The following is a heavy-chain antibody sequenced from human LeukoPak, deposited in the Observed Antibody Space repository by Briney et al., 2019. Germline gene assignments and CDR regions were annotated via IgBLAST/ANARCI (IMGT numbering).Heavy chain of an antibody. CDR2: INPSGGST. CDR3: ARATGYYNGYYYYGMDV. J-gene: IGHJ6*02. Sequence: GASVKLSCKASGYTFTSYYMHWVRQAPGQGLEWMGIINPSGGSTSYAHKFQGRVTMTRDTSTSTVYMELSSLRSEDTAVYYCARATGYYNGYYYYGMDVWGQGTTVTVSS. D-gene: IGHD3-9*01. V-gene: IGHV1-46*01. CDR1: GYTFTSYY.